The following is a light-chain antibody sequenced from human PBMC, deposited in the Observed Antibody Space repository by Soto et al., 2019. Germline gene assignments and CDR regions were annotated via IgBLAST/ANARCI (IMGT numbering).Light chain of an antibody. CDR1: SSDVGGYNY. Sequence: QSALTQPRSVSGSPGQSVTISCTGTSSDVGGYNYVSWYQQHPGKAPKLMIYDVSKRPSGVPDRFSGSKSGNTASLTISGLQAEDEADYYCSSYAGSYPQVVFGGGTKLTVL. CDR3: SSYAGSYPQVV. J-gene: IGLJ2*01. CDR2: DVS. V-gene: IGLV2-11*01.